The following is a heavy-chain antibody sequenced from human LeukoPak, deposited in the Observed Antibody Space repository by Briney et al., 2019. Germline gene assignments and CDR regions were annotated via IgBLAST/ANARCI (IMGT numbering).Heavy chain of an antibody. Sequence: SETLSLTCIVSGGSISSYYWSWIRQPPGKGLEWIGYISYSGSTNYNPSLKSRVTISVDTSKNQFSLKLSSVTAADTAVYYCARHSSSGWYVDWFDPWGQGTLVTVSS. V-gene: IGHV4-59*08. CDR3: ARHSSSGWYVDWFDP. J-gene: IGHJ5*02. CDR2: ISYSGST. CDR1: GGSISSYY. D-gene: IGHD6-19*01.